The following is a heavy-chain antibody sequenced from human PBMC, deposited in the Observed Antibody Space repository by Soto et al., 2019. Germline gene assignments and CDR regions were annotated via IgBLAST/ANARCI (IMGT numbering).Heavy chain of an antibody. D-gene: IGHD3-9*01. J-gene: IGHJ3*02. V-gene: IGHV3-30*18. CDR1: GFTFSSYG. Sequence: PGGSLRLSCAASGFTFSSYGMHWVRQAPGKGLEWVAVISYDGSNKYYADSVKGRFTISRDNSKNTLYLQMNSLRAEDTAVYYCAKIGTCTLGYDILTGSQVAAFDIWGQGTMVTV. CDR2: ISYDGSNK. CDR3: AKIGTCTLGYDILTGSQVAAFDI.